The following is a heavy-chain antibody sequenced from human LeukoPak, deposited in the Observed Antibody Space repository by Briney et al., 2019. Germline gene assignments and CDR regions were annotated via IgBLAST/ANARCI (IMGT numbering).Heavy chain of an antibody. D-gene: IGHD2-2*01. V-gene: IGHV3-23*01. CDR3: ARDHRSSTWPFDY. Sequence: GGSLRLSCAASGFTFSSSAMSWVRQAPGKGLDWVASISGNGISTYYADSVKGRFTISRDNSQNTLYLQMNSLSADDTAVYYCARDHRSSTWPFDYWGQGTLVTVSS. J-gene: IGHJ4*02. CDR1: GFTFSSSA. CDR2: ISGNGIST.